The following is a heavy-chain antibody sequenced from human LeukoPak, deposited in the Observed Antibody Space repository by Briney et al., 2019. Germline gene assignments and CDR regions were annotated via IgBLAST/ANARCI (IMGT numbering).Heavy chain of an antibody. CDR1: GFTFSSYS. CDR2: ISSSSSYI. D-gene: IGHD4-17*01. Sequence: PGGSLRLSCAASGFTFSSYSMNWVRQAPGKGLEWVSSISSSSSYIYYADSVKGRFTISRDNAKNSPYLQMNSLRAEDTAVYYCARGDYASNSGFDYWGQGTLVTVSS. J-gene: IGHJ4*02. V-gene: IGHV3-21*01. CDR3: ARGDYASNSGFDY.